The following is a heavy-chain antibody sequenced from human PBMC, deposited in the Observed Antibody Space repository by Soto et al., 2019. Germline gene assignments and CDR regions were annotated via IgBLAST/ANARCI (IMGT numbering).Heavy chain of an antibody. Sequence: EVQLVESGGGLVQPGESLRLSCAASGFEFKYHYMDWVRQTPGKGLEWVGRIRTQPKGYTSYFAAPVTGRFVLSRDDSKNSMSLQMNSLKSEDTAVYYCVRVCDGGAFDVWGQGTTVTVSS. D-gene: IGHD2-21*02. J-gene: IGHJ3*01. CDR3: VRVCDGGAFDV. CDR2: IRTQPKGYTS. CDR1: GFEFKYHY. V-gene: IGHV3-72*01.